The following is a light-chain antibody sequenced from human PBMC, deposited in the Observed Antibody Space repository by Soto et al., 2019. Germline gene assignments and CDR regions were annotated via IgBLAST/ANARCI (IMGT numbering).Light chain of an antibody. CDR1: SSDVGGYNY. CDR3: SSFTSSSTRV. J-gene: IGLJ1*01. Sequence: QSVLTQPASVSGSPGLSIAISCTGTSSDVGGYNYVSWYQQHPGKAPKLIIYDVSNRPSGVSNSFSGSKSGNTASLTISGLQAEDEADYYCSSFTSSSTRVFGTGTKVTVL. CDR2: DVS. V-gene: IGLV2-14*03.